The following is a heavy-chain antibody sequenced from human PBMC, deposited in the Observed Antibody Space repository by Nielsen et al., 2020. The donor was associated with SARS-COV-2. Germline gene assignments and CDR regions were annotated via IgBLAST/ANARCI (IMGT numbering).Heavy chain of an antibody. D-gene: IGHD1-1*01. CDR1: VHAFTSHP. CDR3: ATLLDIRVYSTLDY. CDR2: INAGNGNT. J-gene: IGHJ4*02. Sequence: ASVQVSCKASVHAFTSHPNHWVRQAHGQRPEWMGWINAGNGNTKYSEKFQGRVTITRSTFASTIYIDLISLSSYDTAVYYCATLLDIRVYSTLDYWGQGTLVTVSS. V-gene: IGHV1-3*01.